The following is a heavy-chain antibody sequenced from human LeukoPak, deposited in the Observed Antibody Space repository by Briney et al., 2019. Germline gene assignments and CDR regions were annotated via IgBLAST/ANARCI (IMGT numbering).Heavy chain of an antibody. CDR3: AKHTMVVGAALFDY. V-gene: IGHV3-23*01. CDR1: GFTFSSYE. D-gene: IGHD1-26*01. Sequence: GGSLRLSCAASGFTFSSYEMNWVRQAPGKGLEWVSSISGSGGNTYYANSVKGRFTISRDNSKNTLYLQMNSLRAEDTAVYYCAKHTMVVGAALFDYWGQGTLVTVSS. CDR2: ISGSGGNT. J-gene: IGHJ4*02.